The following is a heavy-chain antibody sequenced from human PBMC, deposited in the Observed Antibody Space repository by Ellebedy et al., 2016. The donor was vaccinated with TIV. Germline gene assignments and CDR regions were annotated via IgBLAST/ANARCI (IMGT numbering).Heavy chain of an antibody. CDR1: GFTFSNYW. CDR2: VKQDGSEE. CDR3: ARDQWLGRAYYFDY. D-gene: IGHD6-19*01. V-gene: IGHV3-7*01. J-gene: IGHJ4*02. Sequence: GESLKISCEASGFTFSNYWMSWVRQAPGKGLEWVANVKQDGSEENYVDSVKGRFSISRDNTKNSLYLQMNSLTAEDTAVYYCARDQWLGRAYYFDYWGQGTLVTVSS.